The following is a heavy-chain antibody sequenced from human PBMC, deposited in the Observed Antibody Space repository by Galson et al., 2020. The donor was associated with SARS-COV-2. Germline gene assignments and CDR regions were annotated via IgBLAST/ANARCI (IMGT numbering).Heavy chain of an antibody. CDR1: GGSIISDTYY. Sequence: ASETLSLTCSVSGGSIISDTYYWGWIRQPPGKGLEWIGTLYYTGSTNYNPSLKSRVTLSVDTTKNHFSLRLTSVTAADTAVYYCARSTEYYDSIGYYPPSWCDPCGQGAPFTVCS. V-gene: IGHV4-39*07. CDR2: LYYTGST. J-gene: IGHJ5*02. D-gene: IGHD3-22*01. CDR3: ARSTEYYDSIGYYPPSWCDP.